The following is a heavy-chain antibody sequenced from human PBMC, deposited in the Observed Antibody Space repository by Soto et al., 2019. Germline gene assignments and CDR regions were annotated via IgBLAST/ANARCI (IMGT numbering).Heavy chain of an antibody. V-gene: IGHV5-10-1*01. CDR1: GYSFTSYW. CDR2: IDPSDSYT. D-gene: IGHD5-12*01. CDR3: ARHGTVDKQKPDYYGMDV. J-gene: IGHJ6*02. Sequence: GESLKISCKGSGYSFTSYWISWVRQMPGKGLEWMGRIDPSDSYTNYSPSFQGHVTISADKSISTAYLQWSSLKASDTAMYYCARHGTVDKQKPDYYGMDVWGQGTTVTVSS.